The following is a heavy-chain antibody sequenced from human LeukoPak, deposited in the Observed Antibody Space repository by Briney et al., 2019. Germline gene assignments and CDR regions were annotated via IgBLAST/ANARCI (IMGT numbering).Heavy chain of an antibody. Sequence: SETLSLTCTVSGGSISSYYWSWIRQPPGKGLEWIGYIYYSGSTNYNPSLKSRVTISVDTSKNQFSLKLSSVTAADTAVYYCARVQGQFLESLFDFHFDYWGQGTLVTVSS. D-gene: IGHD3-3*01. V-gene: IGHV4-59*01. J-gene: IGHJ4*02. CDR2: IYYSGST. CDR3: ARVQGQFLESLFDFHFDY. CDR1: GGSISSYY.